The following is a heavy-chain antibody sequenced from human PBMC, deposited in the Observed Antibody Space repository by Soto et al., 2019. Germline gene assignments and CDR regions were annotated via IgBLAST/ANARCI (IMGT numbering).Heavy chain of an antibody. Sequence: EVQLVDSGGGLVQPGRSLRLSCAASGYTFGDHAMHWVRQAPGKGLEWVSGISWNSGSIGYADSVKGRFTISRDNAKNSLYLQMNGLRAEDTALYYCAKDSGGGVGLFDYWGQGTLVTVSS. CDR3: AKDSGGGVGLFDY. J-gene: IGHJ4*02. D-gene: IGHD3-16*01. V-gene: IGHV3-9*01. CDR2: ISWNSGSI. CDR1: GYTFGDHA.